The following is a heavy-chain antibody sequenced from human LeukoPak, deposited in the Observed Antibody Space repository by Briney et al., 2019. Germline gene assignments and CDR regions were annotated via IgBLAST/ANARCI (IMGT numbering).Heavy chain of an antibody. D-gene: IGHD6-13*01. J-gene: IGHJ6*03. Sequence: ASVKVSCKASGYTFTGYYMHWVRQAPGQGLEWMGGIIPIFGTANYAQKFQGRVTITTDESTSTAYMELSSLRSEDTAVYYCARDSFRAAGYYYYMDVWGKGTTVTVSS. V-gene: IGHV1-69*05. CDR2: IIPIFGTA. CDR1: GYTFTGYY. CDR3: ARDSFRAAGYYYYMDV.